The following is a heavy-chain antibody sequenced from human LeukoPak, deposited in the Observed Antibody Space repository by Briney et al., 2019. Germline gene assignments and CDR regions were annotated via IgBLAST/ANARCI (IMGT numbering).Heavy chain of an antibody. D-gene: IGHD3-10*01. CDR2: ISSSSSYI. V-gene: IGHV3-21*01. J-gene: IGHJ4*02. CDR3: ARGPSGCGSGSYYIADY. CDR1: GFTFSSYS. Sequence: GGSLRLSCAASGFTFSSYSMNWVRQAPGKGLEWVSSISSSSSYIYYADSVKGRFTISRDNAKNSLYLQMNSLRAEDTAVYYCARGPSGCGSGSYYIADYWGQGTLVTVSS.